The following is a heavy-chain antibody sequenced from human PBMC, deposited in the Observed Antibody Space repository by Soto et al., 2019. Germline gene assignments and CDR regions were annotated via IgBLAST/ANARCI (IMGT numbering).Heavy chain of an antibody. Sequence: QVQLQESGPGLVKPSETLSLTCTVSGGSVSSGSHYWSLIRQPPGKGLEWIGYIYYSGSTNYNPSRKSLVTISVDTYKNQFSLKLSSVTAADTAVYYCARGSYYDSSGYFLDYWGRGTLVTVSS. CDR1: GGSVSSGSHY. CDR2: IYYSGST. J-gene: IGHJ4*02. D-gene: IGHD3-22*01. CDR3: ARGSYYDSSGYFLDY. V-gene: IGHV4-61*01.